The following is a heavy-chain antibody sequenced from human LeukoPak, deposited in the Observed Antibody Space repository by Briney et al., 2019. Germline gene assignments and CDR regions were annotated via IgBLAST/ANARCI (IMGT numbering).Heavy chain of an antibody. CDR3: ARHTSGVAGI. D-gene: IGHD2-15*01. J-gene: IGHJ3*02. V-gene: IGHV4-39*01. Sequence: SETLSLTCTVSGGSISSSSYYWGWIRQPPGTGLEWIGSIYYSGSTYYNPSLKSRVTISVDTSKNQFSLKLSSVTAADTAVYYCARHTSGVAGIWGQGTMVTVSS. CDR2: IYYSGST. CDR1: GGSISSSSYY.